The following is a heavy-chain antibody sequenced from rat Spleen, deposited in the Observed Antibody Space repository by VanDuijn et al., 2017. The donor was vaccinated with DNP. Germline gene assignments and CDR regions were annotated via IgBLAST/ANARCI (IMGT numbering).Heavy chain of an antibody. CDR3: ARHEHYDDGYYYFDN. D-gene: IGHD1-12*03. CDR1: GFSLSRNG. J-gene: IGHJ2*01. CDR2: IWAGGST. Sequence: VQLKESGPDLMRPSETLSLTCSVSGFSLSRNGVGWIRQPLGKGLVWMGTIWAGGSTNYNSAIQSRLSFSRDTSTSQVFLKMNSLQPEDTGTYYCARHEHYDDGYYYFDNWGQGVMVTVSP. V-gene: IGHV2-72*01.